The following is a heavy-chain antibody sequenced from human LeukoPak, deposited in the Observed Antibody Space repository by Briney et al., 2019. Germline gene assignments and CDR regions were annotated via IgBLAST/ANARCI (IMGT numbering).Heavy chain of an antibody. CDR3: ARSVGVAGTSGMDV. CDR2: ISSSSSSYI. V-gene: IGHV3-21*01. J-gene: IGHJ6*02. CDR1: GFTFSSYS. D-gene: IGHD6-19*01. Sequence: GGSLRLSCAASGFTFSSYSMNWVHQAPGKGLEWVSSISSSSSSYIYYADSVKGRFTISRDNAKNSLYLQMNSLRAEDTAVYYCARSVGVAGTSGMDVWGQGTTVTVSS.